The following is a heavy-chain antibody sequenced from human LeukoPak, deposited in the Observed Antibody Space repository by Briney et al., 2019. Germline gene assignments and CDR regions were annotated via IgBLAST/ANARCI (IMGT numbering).Heavy chain of an antibody. Sequence: SETLSLTCTVSGDSVNSPLYYWSCIRQPAGKGLECIGRMYTSGSTNYNPSLKRRATISRDTSRNQFSLRLSSVTAADTAVYYCARDGNCSGGSCYGWFAPWGQGILVTVSS. V-gene: IGHV4-61*02. CDR2: MYTSGST. CDR3: ARDGNCSGGSCYGWFAP. CDR1: GDSVNSPLYY. J-gene: IGHJ5*02. D-gene: IGHD2-15*01.